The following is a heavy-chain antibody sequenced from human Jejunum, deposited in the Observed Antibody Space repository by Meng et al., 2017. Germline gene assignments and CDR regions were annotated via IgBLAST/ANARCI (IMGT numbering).Heavy chain of an antibody. D-gene: IGHD2-2*01. CDR2: LTNNGGSA. Sequence: GGSLRPSCSASGFSFSSYAISWVRQAPGKGLEWVSTLTNNGGSAYYADPVKGRFTISRDNSKNTLYLQMSSLGADETAVYYCAKRSGYCGTIRCWYFDSWGQGTLVTVSS. J-gene: IGHJ4*02. V-gene: IGHV3-23*01. CDR3: AKRSGYCGTIRCWYFDS. CDR1: GFSFSSYA.